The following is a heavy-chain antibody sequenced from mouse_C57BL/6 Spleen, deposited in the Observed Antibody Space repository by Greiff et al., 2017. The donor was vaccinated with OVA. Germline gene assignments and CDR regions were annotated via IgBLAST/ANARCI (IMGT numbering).Heavy chain of an antibody. CDR2: IYPGSGST. CDR1: GYTFTSYW. D-gene: IGHD1-1*01. J-gene: IGHJ1*03. CDR3: ARFRTTVAWYFDV. Sequence: VQLQQPGAELVKPGASVKMSCKASGYTFTSYWITWVKPRPGPGLEWIGDIYPGSGSTNYNEKFTSKATLTVDTSSSTAYMQLSSLTSEDSAVYYCARFRTTVAWYFDVWGTGTTVTVSS. V-gene: IGHV1-55*01.